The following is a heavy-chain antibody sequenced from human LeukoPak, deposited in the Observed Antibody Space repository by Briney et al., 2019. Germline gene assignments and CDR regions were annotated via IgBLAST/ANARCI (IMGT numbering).Heavy chain of an antibody. D-gene: IGHD3-16*01. V-gene: IGHV4-39*07. Sequence: SETLSLTCSVSGDSISTSSYYWGWIRQPPGKGLEWIGTIYYSGSTYYNPSLTSRVTISVDTSKNQFSLKLSSVTAADTAVYYCARYVALPHYYYYYMDVWGKGTTVTVSS. CDR2: IYYSGST. J-gene: IGHJ6*03. CDR1: GDSISTSSYY. CDR3: ARYVALPHYYYYYMDV.